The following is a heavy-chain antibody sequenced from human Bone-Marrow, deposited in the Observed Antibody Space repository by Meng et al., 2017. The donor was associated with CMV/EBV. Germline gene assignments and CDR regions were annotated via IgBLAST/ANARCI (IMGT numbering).Heavy chain of an antibody. V-gene: IGHV4-4*07. Sequence: SETLSLTCTVSGGSISSYYWSWIRQPAGKGLEWIGRIYTSGSTNYNPSLKSRVTMSVDTSKNQFSLKLSSVTAADTAVYYCARAPLRYSSSWYLGWFDPWGQGTLVTVSS. CDR1: GGSISSYY. CDR2: IYTSGST. D-gene: IGHD6-13*01. CDR3: ARAPLRYSSSWYLGWFDP. J-gene: IGHJ5*02.